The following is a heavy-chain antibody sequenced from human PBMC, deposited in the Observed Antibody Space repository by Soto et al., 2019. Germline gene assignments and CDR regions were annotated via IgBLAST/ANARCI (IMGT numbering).Heavy chain of an antibody. V-gene: IGHV1-24*01. CDR2: FDPEDGET. Sequence: ASVKVSCKVSGYTLTELSMHWVRQAPGKGLEWMGGFDPEDGETIYAQKFQGRVTMTEDTSTDTAYMELSSLRSGDTAVYYCATDRGHYSSSWYYFDYWGQGTLVTVSS. D-gene: IGHD6-13*01. CDR1: GYTLTELS. CDR3: ATDRGHYSSSWYYFDY. J-gene: IGHJ4*02.